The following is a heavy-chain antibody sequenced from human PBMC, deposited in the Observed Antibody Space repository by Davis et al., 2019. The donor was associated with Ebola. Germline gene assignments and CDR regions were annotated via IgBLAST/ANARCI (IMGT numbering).Heavy chain of an antibody. J-gene: IGHJ3*02. CDR2: INPNSGGT. D-gene: IGHD2-8*01. Sequence: ASVKVSCKASGYTFTGYYMHWVRQAPGQGLEWMGWINPNSGGTNYAQKLQGRVTMTTDTSTSTAYMELRSLRSDDTAVYYCARAYCTNGVCYSDAFDIWGQGTMVTVSS. CDR1: GYTFTGYY. CDR3: ARAYCTNGVCYSDAFDI. V-gene: IGHV1-2*02.